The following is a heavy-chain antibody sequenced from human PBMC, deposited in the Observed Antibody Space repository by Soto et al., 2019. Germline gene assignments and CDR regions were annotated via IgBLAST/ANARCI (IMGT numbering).Heavy chain of an antibody. J-gene: IGHJ4*02. D-gene: IGHD6-25*01. V-gene: IGHV3-23*01. Sequence: EVQLLESGGGLVQPGRSLRLSCAASGFTFSSYAMSWVRQAPGKGLEWVSAISGSGGTTYYAASVKGRFTISRDNSKNTLFLQMNSLRAEDTAVYYCAKFFVETGGSSGWPCTFHYWGQGTVVTVSS. CDR1: GFTFSSYA. CDR3: AKFFVETGGSSGWPCTFHY. CDR2: ISGSGGTT.